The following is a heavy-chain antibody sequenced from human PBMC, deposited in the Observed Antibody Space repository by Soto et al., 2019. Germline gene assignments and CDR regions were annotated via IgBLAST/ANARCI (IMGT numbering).Heavy chain of an antibody. D-gene: IGHD3-22*01. CDR2: ISYDGSDK. Sequence: QVQLVESGGGVVQPGRSLRLSCAASGFTFSDYGIHWVRQAPGKGLELVAVISYDGSDKYYADSVKGRFTISRDKSKNTLYLQMNSLRTEDTAVDYCAKDLTVILYYYYYGMDVWGQGTTVTVSS. J-gene: IGHJ6*02. CDR1: GFTFSDYG. V-gene: IGHV3-30*18. CDR3: AKDLTVILYYYYYGMDV.